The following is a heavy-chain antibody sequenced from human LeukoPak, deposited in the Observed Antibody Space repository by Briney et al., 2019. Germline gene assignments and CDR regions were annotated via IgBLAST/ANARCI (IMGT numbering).Heavy chain of an antibody. CDR2: INHSGST. Sequence: SETLSLTCAVYGESFSGYYWSWIRQPPGKGLEWIGEINHSGSTNYNPSLKSRVTISVDTSKNQFSLKLSSVTAADTAVYYCARLRRAYYYDSSGSYPDYWGQGTLVTVSS. CDR3: ARLRRAYYYDSSGSYPDY. J-gene: IGHJ4*02. CDR1: GESFSGYY. D-gene: IGHD3-22*01. V-gene: IGHV4-34*01.